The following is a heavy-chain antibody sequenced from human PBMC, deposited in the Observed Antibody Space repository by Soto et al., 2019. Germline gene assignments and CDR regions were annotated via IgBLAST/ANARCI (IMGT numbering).Heavy chain of an antibody. CDR3: ARGAEHQLLSRDYFYGMDV. J-gene: IGHJ6*02. Sequence: QVQLVESGGGVVQPGRSLRLSCAASGFTLSRYGMHWVRQAPGKGLEWVAVISFEGNTQYYADSVKGRFTISRDNSKDTLSLQIHSLRPEDTAEYYCARGAEHQLLSRDYFYGMDVWGQVTTVSVSS. CDR2: ISFEGNTQ. V-gene: IGHV3-30*05. CDR1: GFTLSRYG. D-gene: IGHD1-1*01.